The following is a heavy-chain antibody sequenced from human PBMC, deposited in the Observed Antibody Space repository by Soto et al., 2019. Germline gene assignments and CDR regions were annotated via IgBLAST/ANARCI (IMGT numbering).Heavy chain of an antibody. CDR3: ARGIKYGAYSRWFDP. CDR2: MNPNSGNT. CDR1: GYTFTSYD. D-gene: IGHD4-17*01. Sequence: ASVKVPCKASGYTFTSYDINWVRQATGQGLEYLGWMNPNSGNTGYVQKFQGRVTMTRDTSISTAYMELSSLRSEDSAVYFCARGIKYGAYSRWFDPWGQGTLVTVSS. V-gene: IGHV1-8*01. J-gene: IGHJ5*02.